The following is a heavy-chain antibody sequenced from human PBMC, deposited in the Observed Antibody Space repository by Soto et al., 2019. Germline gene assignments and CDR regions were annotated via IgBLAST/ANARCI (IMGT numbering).Heavy chain of an antibody. CDR3: AGEDIVVVPAAIRSHAFDI. CDR2: IKQDGSEK. D-gene: IGHD2-2*01. V-gene: IGHV3-7*01. J-gene: IGHJ3*02. CDR1: GFTFSSYW. Sequence: GGSLRLSCAASGFTFSSYWMSWVRQAPGKGLEWVANIKQDGSEKYYVDSVKGRFTISRDNAKNSLYLQMNSLRAEDTAVYYCAGEDIVVVPAAIRSHAFDIWGQGTMVTVSS.